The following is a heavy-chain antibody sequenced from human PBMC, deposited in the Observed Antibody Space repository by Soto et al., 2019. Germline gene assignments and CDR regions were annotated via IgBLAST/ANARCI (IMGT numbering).Heavy chain of an antibody. D-gene: IGHD6-19*01. V-gene: IGHV3-48*01. CDR3: ARDAVAGTWCLCALDI. CDR2: ISRTGDSI. CDR1: GFTLSSHD. Sequence: EVQLVESGGGLVQPGGSLRLSCAASGFTLSSHDMNWVRQAPGKGLEWVSFISRTGDSIYYGDSVRGRFTISRDTAKNSLYLQVDSLRADDTAVYYCARDAVAGTWCLCALDIWGQGTMVTVSS. J-gene: IGHJ3*02.